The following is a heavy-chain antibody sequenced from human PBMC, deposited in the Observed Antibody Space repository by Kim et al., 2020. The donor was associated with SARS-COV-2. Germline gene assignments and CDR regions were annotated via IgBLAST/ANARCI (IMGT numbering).Heavy chain of an antibody. V-gene: IGHV4-61*02. CDR1: GDSISSGRHY. CDR3: AGGTQLEIPFVFDY. D-gene: IGHD1-1*01. CDR2: IYMGGST. J-gene: IGHJ4*02. Sequence: SETLSLTCTVSGDSISSGRHYWNWIRQPAGKGLEWIGRIYMGGSTNYNPSLKSRVAMSVDPSENQFSLKVSSVTAADTAVYYCAGGTQLEIPFVFDYWGQGTLVTVSS.